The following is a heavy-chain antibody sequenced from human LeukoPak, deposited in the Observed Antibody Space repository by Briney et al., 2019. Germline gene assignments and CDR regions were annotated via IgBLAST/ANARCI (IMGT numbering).Heavy chain of an antibody. Sequence: SQTLSLTCTVSGGSISSTDNSWTWIRQPPGKGLEWIGDIYNSGTTKYNPSLRSRVTISPATSKNQLSLELRSVTAADTAVYYCARATYYHGSGPYPWFDPWGQGTQVTVSS. CDR1: GGSISSTDNS. J-gene: IGHJ5*02. D-gene: IGHD3-10*01. CDR3: ARATYYHGSGPYPWFDP. CDR2: IYNSGTT. V-gene: IGHV4-30-4*01.